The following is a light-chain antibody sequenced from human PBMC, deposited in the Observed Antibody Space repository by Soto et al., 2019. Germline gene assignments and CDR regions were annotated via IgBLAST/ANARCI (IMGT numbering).Light chain of an antibody. J-gene: IGKJ1*01. CDR2: GAS. V-gene: IGKV3-20*01. Sequence: ENVLTQSPGTLSFSPGERATLSCRASQTVYNGFLAWYQQKPGQAPRLLIYGASNRATGIPDRFSGSGSGTDFTLTISRLEPEDFAVYYCQQYGSSGTFGQGTKVDIK. CDR1: QTVYNGF. CDR3: QQYGSSGT.